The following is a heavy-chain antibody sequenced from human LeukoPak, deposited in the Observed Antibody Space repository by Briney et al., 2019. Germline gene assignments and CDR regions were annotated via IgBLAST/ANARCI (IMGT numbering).Heavy chain of an antibody. CDR3: ARGRKYTYGYTVTELGSGYFDY. Sequence: SETLSLTRTVSGGSIRSYWSWIRQPAGKGLERIGRIYGSGSTDYNPSLKSRVTMSIDTSKDQFSLNLISVTAADTAMYYCARGRKYTYGYTVTELGSGYFDYWGQGTLVTVSS. V-gene: IGHV4-4*07. J-gene: IGHJ4*02. CDR2: IYGSGST. D-gene: IGHD5-18*01. CDR1: GGSIRSY.